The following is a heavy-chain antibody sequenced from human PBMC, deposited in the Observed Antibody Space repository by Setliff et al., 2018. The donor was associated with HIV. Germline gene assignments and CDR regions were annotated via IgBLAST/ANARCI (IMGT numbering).Heavy chain of an antibody. CDR1: GYTFTNYA. D-gene: IGHD2-21*01. J-gene: IGHJ5*02. CDR3: ARGALLAVFDFDH. V-gene: IGHV1-3*01. Sequence: ASVKVSCKTSGYTFTNYAMHWVRQAPGQSLEWMGWINVGKGDTKYSQELQGRITLTTDTPANTAYMELSSLRSDDTAVYFCARGALLAVFDFDHWGHGTLVTVSS. CDR2: INVGKGDT.